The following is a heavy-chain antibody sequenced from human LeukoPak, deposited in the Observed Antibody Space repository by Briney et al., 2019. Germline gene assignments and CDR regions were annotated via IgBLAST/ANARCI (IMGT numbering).Heavy chain of an antibody. V-gene: IGHV3-7*01. CDR2: IKQDGSEK. D-gene: IGHD6-6*01. CDR1: GFTYSSYW. Sequence: GGSLRLSCAVSGFTYSSYWVSWVRQAPGKGLEWVANIKQDGSEKYYVDSVKGRFTISRDNAKNSLYLQMNSLRAEDTAVYYCARVYRSSSGYCFDYWGQGTLVTVSS. J-gene: IGHJ4*02. CDR3: ARVYRSSSGYCFDY.